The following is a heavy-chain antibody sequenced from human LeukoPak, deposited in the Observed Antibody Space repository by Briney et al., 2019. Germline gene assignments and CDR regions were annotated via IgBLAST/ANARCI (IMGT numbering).Heavy chain of an antibody. V-gene: IGHV4-4*07. D-gene: IGHD2-15*01. CDR2: IYTSGST. J-gene: IGHJ4*02. Sequence: SETLSLTCTVSGASISGYYWSWIRQPAGKGLEWIGRIYTSGSTNYNPSLKSRVTMSVDTSKNQFSLRLSSVTAADTAVYYCARVLSSSGYCSGGSCYYFDYWGQGTLVTVSS. CDR3: ARVLSSSGYCSGGSCYYFDY. CDR1: GASISGYY.